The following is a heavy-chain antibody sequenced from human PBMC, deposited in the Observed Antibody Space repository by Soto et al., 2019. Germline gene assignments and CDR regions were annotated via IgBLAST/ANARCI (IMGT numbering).Heavy chain of an antibody. CDR2: ISSSSSYI. V-gene: IGHV3-21*01. CDR1: GFTFSSYA. CDR3: ARTPHNYYDSSGYSDY. J-gene: IGHJ4*02. D-gene: IGHD3-22*01. Sequence: GSRRLSCXASGFTFSSYAMSWVRQAPGKGLEWVSSISSSSSYIYYADSVKGRFTISRDNAKNSLYLQMNSLRAEDTAVYYCARTPHNYYDSSGYSDYWGQGTLVTVSS.